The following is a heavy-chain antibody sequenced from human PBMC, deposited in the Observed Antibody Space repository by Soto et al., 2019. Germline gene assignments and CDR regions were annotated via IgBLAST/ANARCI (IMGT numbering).Heavy chain of an antibody. V-gene: IGHV4-38-2*01. D-gene: IGHD2-2*01. CDR3: AVGYCSSTTCSREYFQH. Sequence: PSETLSLTCAVSGYSISSGCYWGWIRQPPGKGLEWIGTIYHSGSTFHNPSLKSRVTISVDTSKNQFSLKLRSVTAADTAVYYCAVGYCSSTTCSREYFQHWGQGTLVTVSS. CDR1: GYSISSGCY. J-gene: IGHJ1*01. CDR2: IYHSGST.